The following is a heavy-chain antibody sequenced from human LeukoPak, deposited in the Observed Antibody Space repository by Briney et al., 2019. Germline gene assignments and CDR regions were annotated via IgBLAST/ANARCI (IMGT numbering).Heavy chain of an antibody. V-gene: IGHV4-39*07. CDR3: ARSTNYYDSSGYLF. D-gene: IGHD3-22*01. CDR1: GAPIRIGSYY. Sequence: KFSEPLSLPCTFSGAPIRIGSYYWAWIRKPPGKGREGIGSIYYSGSTYYNPSLKSRVTISVDTSKNQFSLKLSSVTAADTAVYYCARSTNYYDSSGYLFWGQGTLVTVSS. CDR2: IYYSGST. J-gene: IGHJ4*02.